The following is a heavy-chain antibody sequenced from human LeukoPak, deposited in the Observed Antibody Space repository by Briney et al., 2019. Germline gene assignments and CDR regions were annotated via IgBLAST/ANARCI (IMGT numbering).Heavy chain of an antibody. CDR3: AKTSGLLWFGESPFDY. D-gene: IGHD3-10*01. V-gene: IGHV3-23*01. J-gene: IGHJ4*02. Sequence: SGGSLRLSCAASGFTFSSYAMSWVRQAPGKGLEWVSAISGSGGSTYYADSVKGRFTISRDNSKNTLYLQMNSLRAEDTAVYYCAKTSGLLWFGESPFDYWGQGTLVTVSS. CDR1: GFTFSSYA. CDR2: ISGSGGST.